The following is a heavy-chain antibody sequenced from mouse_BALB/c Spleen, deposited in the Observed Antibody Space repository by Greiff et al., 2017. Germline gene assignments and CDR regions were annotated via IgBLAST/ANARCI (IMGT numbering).Heavy chain of an antibody. CDR2: ISCGSSTI. Sequence: EVQLVESGGGLVQPGGSRKLSCAASGFTFSSFGMHWVRQAPEKGLEWVAYISCGSSTIYYADTVKGRFTISRDNPKNTLFLQMTSLRSEDTAMYYCARGYPYYFDYWGQGTTLTVSS. D-gene: IGHD1-2*01. J-gene: IGHJ2*01. CDR1: GFTFSSFG. CDR3: ARGYPYYFDY. V-gene: IGHV5-17*02.